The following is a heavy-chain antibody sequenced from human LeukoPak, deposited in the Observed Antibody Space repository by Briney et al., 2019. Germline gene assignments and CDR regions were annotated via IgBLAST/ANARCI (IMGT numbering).Heavy chain of an antibody. V-gene: IGHV3-23*01. Sequence: PGGSLRLSCAASGFTFSSYAMSWVRQAPGKGREWVSAISGIGGSTYYADSVKGRFTISRDNSKNTLYLQMNSLRAEDTAVYYCARLGTRMVAATINPFDYWGQGTLVTVSS. CDR1: GFTFSSYA. CDR2: ISGIGGST. D-gene: IGHD2-15*01. J-gene: IGHJ4*02. CDR3: ARLGTRMVAATINPFDY.